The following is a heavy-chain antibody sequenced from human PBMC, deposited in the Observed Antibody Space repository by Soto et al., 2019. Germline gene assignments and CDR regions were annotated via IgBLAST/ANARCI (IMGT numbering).Heavy chain of an antibody. Sequence: GGSLRLSCAASGFTFSSYGMHWVRQAPGKGLEWVAVISYDGSNKYYADSVKGRFTISRDNSKNTLYLQMNSLRAEDTAVYYCAKDGYDFWSGYLYYYYGMDVWGQGTTVTVSS. D-gene: IGHD3-3*01. V-gene: IGHV3-30*18. CDR3: AKDGYDFWSGYLYYYYGMDV. CDR2: ISYDGSNK. CDR1: GFTFSSYG. J-gene: IGHJ6*02.